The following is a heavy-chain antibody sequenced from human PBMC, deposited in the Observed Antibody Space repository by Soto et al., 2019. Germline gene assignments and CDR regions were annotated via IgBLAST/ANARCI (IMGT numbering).Heavy chain of an antibody. J-gene: IGHJ3*02. V-gene: IGHV1-69*13. CDR3: ASPAYYYDSSGYYLGAFDI. CDR2: IIPIFGTA. CDR1: GGTFSSYA. D-gene: IGHD3-22*01. Sequence: GASVKVSCKASGGTFSSYAISWVRQAPGQGLEWMGGIIPIFGTANYAQKFQGRVTITADESTSTAYMELSSLRSEDTAVYYCASPAYYYDSSGYYLGAFDIWGQGTMVTVSS.